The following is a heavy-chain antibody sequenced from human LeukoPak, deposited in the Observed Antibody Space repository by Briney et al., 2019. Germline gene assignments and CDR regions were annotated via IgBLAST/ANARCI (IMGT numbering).Heavy chain of an antibody. V-gene: IGHV1-18*01. CDR2: ISAYNGNT. CDR3: ARDLYKEVAAPPDY. J-gene: IGHJ4*02. D-gene: IGHD6-13*01. Sequence: GASVKVSCKASGYTFTSYGISWVRQAPGQGLEWMGWISAYNGNTNYAQKLQGRVTMTTDTSTSTAYMELRSLRSDDTAVYYCARDLYKEVAAPPDYWGQGTLVTVSS. CDR1: GYTFTSYG.